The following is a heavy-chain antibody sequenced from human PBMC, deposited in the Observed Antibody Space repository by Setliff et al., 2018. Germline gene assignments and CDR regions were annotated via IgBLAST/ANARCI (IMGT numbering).Heavy chain of an antibody. D-gene: IGHD6-13*01. CDR3: ARDVRVASSSWFKSAFDI. CDR1: GASISGSAYY. J-gene: IGHJ3*02. V-gene: IGHV4-39*07. CDR2: VYSSGSP. Sequence: SETLSLTCNVSGASISGSAYYWGWIRQPPGKGLEWIGSVYSSGSPYYNPSLKSRVTISMDTSKNQFSLKLSSVTAADTAVYYCARDVRVASSSWFKSAFDIWGQGTMVTVSS.